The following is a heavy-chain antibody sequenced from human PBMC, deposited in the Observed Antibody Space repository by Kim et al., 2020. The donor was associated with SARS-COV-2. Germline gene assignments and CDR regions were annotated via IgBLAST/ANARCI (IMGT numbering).Heavy chain of an antibody. J-gene: IGHJ4*02. CDR3: AKALGDSAYYSIDY. V-gene: IGHV3-23*01. D-gene: IGHD3-22*01. Sequence: ADSVKGRFPIARDNSKGTLYLQMNSLSAEDTAVYYCAKALGDSAYYSIDYWGQGTLLTVSS.